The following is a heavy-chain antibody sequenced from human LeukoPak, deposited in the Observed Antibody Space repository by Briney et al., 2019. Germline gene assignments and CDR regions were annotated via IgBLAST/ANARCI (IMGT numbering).Heavy chain of an antibody. Sequence: GGSLRLSCAASGFTFSSSAMNWVRQAPGKGLEWVSSINNVGSHIYYADSVKGRFTISRDNAKNSLYLQMNSLRAEDTALYYCAKDIGAVAGYAFDIWGQGTMVTVSS. CDR1: GFTFSSSA. CDR2: INNVGSHI. D-gene: IGHD6-19*01. J-gene: IGHJ3*02. V-gene: IGHV3-21*04. CDR3: AKDIGAVAGYAFDI.